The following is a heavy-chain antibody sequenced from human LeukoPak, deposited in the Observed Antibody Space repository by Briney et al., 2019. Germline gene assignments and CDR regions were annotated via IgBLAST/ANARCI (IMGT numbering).Heavy chain of an antibody. CDR3: ARDDSWAAGATDY. V-gene: IGHV3-48*03. CDR2: ISSSGSTI. CDR1: GFTFSSYE. Sequence: GGSLRLSCAASGFTFSSYEMNWVRQAPGKGLEWVSYISSSGSTIYYADSVKGRFTISRDNAKNSLYLQMNSLRAEDTAVYYCARDDSWAAGATDYWGQGTLVTVSS. J-gene: IGHJ4*02. D-gene: IGHD1-26*01.